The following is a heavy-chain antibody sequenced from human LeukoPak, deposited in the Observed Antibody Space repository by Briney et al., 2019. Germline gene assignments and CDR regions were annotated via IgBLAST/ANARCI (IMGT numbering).Heavy chain of an antibody. CDR2: IYTSGST. CDR1: GGSISSYY. D-gene: IGHD3-9*01. Sequence: PSETLSLTCTVSGGSISSYYWSWIRQPAGKGLEWIGRIYTSGSTNYNPSLKSRVTMSVDTSKNQFSLKLSSVTAADTAVYYCAREPHYYDILTGYYYRVWFDPWGQGTLVTVSS. CDR3: AREPHYYDILTGYYYRVWFDP. V-gene: IGHV4-4*07. J-gene: IGHJ5*02.